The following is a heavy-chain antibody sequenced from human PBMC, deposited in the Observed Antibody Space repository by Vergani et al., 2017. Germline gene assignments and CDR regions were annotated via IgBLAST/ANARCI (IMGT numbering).Heavy chain of an antibody. D-gene: IGHD1-1*01. CDR1: GFTFSSYE. CDR3: TTDTPFTTGPKNDY. J-gene: IGHJ4*02. CDR2: IKSKTDGGTT. Sequence: VQLVESGGGLVQPGGSLRLSCEASGFTFSSYEMNWVRQAPGKGLEWVGRIKSKTDGGTTDYAAPVKGRFTISRDDSKNTLYLQMNSLKTEDTAVYYCTTDTPFTTGPKNDYWGQGTLVTVSS. V-gene: IGHV3-15*01.